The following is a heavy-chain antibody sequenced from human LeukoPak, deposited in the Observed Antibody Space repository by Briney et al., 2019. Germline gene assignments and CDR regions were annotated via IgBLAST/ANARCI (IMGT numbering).Heavy chain of an antibody. J-gene: IGHJ3*02. D-gene: IGHD3-10*01. CDR1: GFTFSSYA. CDR2: ISGSGGST. Sequence: PGGSLRLSCAASGFTFSSYAMSWVRQAPGKGLEWVSAISGSGGSTYYADSVKGRFTISRDNAKNSLYLQMNSLRAEDTAVYYCARDRGWFGELTSGAFDIWGQGTMVTVSS. V-gene: IGHV3-23*01. CDR3: ARDRGWFGELTSGAFDI.